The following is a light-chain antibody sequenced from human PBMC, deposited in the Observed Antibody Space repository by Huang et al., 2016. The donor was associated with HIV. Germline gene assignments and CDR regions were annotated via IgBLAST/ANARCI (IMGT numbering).Light chain of an antibody. J-gene: IGKJ2*01. Sequence: DIVMTQSPDSLAVSLGDRTTIKCKSSQSVLYTSGSKNYLAWYQQKPGQPPKLLIYWASTRESGVPDRFSGSGSGTDFTLTISSLQAEDVAVYYCQQYYSIPYTFGQGTTLEIK. CDR2: WAS. CDR1: QSVLYTSGSKNY. V-gene: IGKV4-1*01. CDR3: QQYYSIPYT.